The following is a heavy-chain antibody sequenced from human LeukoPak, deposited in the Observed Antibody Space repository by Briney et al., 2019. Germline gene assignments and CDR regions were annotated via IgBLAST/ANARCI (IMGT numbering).Heavy chain of an antibody. CDR2: TYYRSKWYN. D-gene: IGHD5-18*01. CDR1: GDSVSSNSAA. Sequence: SQTLSLTCAISGDSVSSNSAAWNWIRQSPSRGLEWLGRTYYRSKWYNDYAVSVKSRITINPDTSKNQFSLQLNSVTPEDTAVYYCARAAVGPGWIQLWSHWFDPWGQGTLVTVSS. V-gene: IGHV6-1*01. J-gene: IGHJ5*02. CDR3: ARAAVGPGWIQLWSHWFDP.